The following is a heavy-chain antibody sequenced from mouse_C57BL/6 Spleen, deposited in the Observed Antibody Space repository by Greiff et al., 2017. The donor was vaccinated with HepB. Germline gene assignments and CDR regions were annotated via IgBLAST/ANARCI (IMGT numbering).Heavy chain of an antibody. CDR2: IYPRDGST. J-gene: IGHJ3*01. V-gene: IGHV1-78*01. CDR1: GYTFTDHT. D-gene: IGHD1-1*01. CDR3: ARGGSINYGWFAY. Sequence: VQLQQSDAELVKPGASVKISCKVSGYTFTDHTIHWMKQRPEQGLEWIGYIYPRDGSTKYNEKFKGKATLTADKSSSTAYMQLYSLTSEESAVYFCARGGSINYGWFAYWGQGTLVTVSA.